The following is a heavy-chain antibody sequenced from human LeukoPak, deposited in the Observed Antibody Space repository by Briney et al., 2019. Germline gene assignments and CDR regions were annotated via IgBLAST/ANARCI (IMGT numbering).Heavy chain of an antibody. J-gene: IGHJ4*02. V-gene: IGHV3-64D*06. Sequence: QPGGSLRLSCSASGFTFSRYAMHWVRQAPGKGLEYVSAISSNGGSTYYADSVKGRFTISRGNSKDTLYLQMSSLRAGDTAVYYCVKDGSGSYYTYYFDYWGQGTLVTVSS. CDR3: VKDGSGSYYTYYFDY. D-gene: IGHD3-10*01. CDR2: ISSNGGST. CDR1: GFTFSRYA.